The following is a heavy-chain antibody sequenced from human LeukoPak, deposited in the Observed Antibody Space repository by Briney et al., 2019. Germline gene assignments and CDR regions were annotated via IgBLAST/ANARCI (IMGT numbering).Heavy chain of an antibody. CDR1: GFTVSSNY. Sequence: GGSLRLSCAASGFTVSSNYMSWVRQAPGKGLELVSVIYSGGSTYYADSVKGRFTISRDNSKNTLYLQMNSLRAEDTAEYYCAKDSNGWYQRGSNYFDYWGQGTLVTVSS. V-gene: IGHV3-53*01. J-gene: IGHJ4*02. CDR3: AKDSNGWYQRGSNYFDY. CDR2: IYSGGST. D-gene: IGHD6-19*01.